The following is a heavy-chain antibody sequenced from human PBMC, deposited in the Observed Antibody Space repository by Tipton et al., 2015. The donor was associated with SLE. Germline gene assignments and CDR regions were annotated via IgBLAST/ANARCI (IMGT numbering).Heavy chain of an antibody. CDR2: IYHSGST. D-gene: IGHD3-16*01. J-gene: IGHJ6*02. Sequence: TLSLTCTVSGYSISSGYYWGWIRQPPGKGLEWIGSIYHSGSTYYNPSLKSRVTISVDTSKNQFPLKLSSVTAADTAVYYCARDSLNWGSYYHGMDVWGQGTTVTVSS. V-gene: IGHV4-38-2*02. CDR1: GYSISSGYY. CDR3: ARDSLNWGSYYHGMDV.